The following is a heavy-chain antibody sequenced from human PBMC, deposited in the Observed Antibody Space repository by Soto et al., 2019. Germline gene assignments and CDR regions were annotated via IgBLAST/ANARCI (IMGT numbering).Heavy chain of an antibody. J-gene: IGHJ4*02. V-gene: IGHV4-30-4*01. CDR2: IYYSGST. CDR1: GGSISSGDYY. Sequence: LSLTCTVSGGSISSGDYYWSWIRQPPGKGLEWIGYIYYSGSTYYNPSLKSRVTISVDTSKNQFSLKLSSVTAADTAVYYCARTVVVGTRRNYFDYWGPGTLVTVSS. CDR3: ARTVVVGTRRNYFDY. D-gene: IGHD6-19*01.